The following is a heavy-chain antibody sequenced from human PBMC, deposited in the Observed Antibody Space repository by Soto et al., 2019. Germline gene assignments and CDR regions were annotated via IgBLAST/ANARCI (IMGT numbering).Heavy chain of an antibody. Sequence: QVQLQQWGAGLLKPSETLSLTCAVYGGSVNSGNYYWSWIRQPPGKGLEWIGAMSHSGGTHFNPSLKSQVTISVHTTKNQFSPKMSSVTAADTALYYCARVERGTATTVVDAFDIWGPGTLVTVSS. J-gene: IGHJ3*02. D-gene: IGHD1-1*01. CDR3: ARVERGTATTVVDAFDI. CDR1: GGSVNSGNYY. CDR2: MSHSGGT. V-gene: IGHV4-34*01.